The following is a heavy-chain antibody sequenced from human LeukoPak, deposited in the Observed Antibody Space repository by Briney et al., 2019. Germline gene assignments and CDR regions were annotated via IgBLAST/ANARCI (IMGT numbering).Heavy chain of an antibody. Sequence: SETLSLTCTVSGGSISGYYWSWVRQPPGKGLEWIGNIFYSGNTNYDPSLQGRVTISLDTSKNQFSLKLTSVTAADMAVYYCARQPSGYYDKSGYYPYYFDYWGQGALVTVSS. CDR1: GGSISGYY. V-gene: IGHV4-59*08. J-gene: IGHJ4*02. CDR3: ARQPSGYYDKSGYYPYYFDY. D-gene: IGHD3-22*01. CDR2: IFYSGNT.